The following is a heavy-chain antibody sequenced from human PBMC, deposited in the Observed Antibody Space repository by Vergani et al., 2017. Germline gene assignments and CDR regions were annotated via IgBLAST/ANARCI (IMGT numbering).Heavy chain of an antibody. CDR2: ISGSGGST. CDR3: AKLSAVAGILDY. V-gene: IGHV3-23*01. CDR1: GFTFSSYA. Sequence: EVQLLESGGGLVQPGGSLRLSCAASGFTFSSYAISWVRLAPGKGLEWGSAISGSGGSTYYADSVKGRFSITGDNSKNPLYLQMNSLGAEDTAVYYCAKLSAVAGILDYWGQGTLVTVSS. D-gene: IGHD6-19*01. J-gene: IGHJ4*02.